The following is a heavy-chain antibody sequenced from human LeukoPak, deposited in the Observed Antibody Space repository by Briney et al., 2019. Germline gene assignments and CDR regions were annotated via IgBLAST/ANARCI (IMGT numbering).Heavy chain of an antibody. CDR1: GFTFSSYA. Sequence: HPGRSLRLSCAASGFTFSSYAMHWVRQAPGKGLEWVAVISYDGSNKYYADSVKGRFTISRDNSKNTLYLQMNSLRAEDTAVYYCARGGGYSYVTYAFDIWGQGTMVTVSS. J-gene: IGHJ3*02. V-gene: IGHV3-30-3*01. CDR3: ARGGGYSYVTYAFDI. D-gene: IGHD5-18*01. CDR2: ISYDGSNK.